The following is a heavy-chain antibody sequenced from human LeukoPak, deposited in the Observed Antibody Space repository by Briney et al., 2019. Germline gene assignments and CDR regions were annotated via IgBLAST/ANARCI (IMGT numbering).Heavy chain of an antibody. D-gene: IGHD3-3*01. Sequence: PGGSLRLSCAASGFTFDDYAMHWVRQAPGKGLEWVSGISWNSGSIGYADSVKGRFTISRDNAKNSLYLQMNSLRAEDTALYYCAKETAIFEAFDYWGQGTLVTVSS. CDR3: AKETAIFEAFDY. J-gene: IGHJ4*02. CDR1: GFTFDDYA. CDR2: ISWNSGSI. V-gene: IGHV3-9*01.